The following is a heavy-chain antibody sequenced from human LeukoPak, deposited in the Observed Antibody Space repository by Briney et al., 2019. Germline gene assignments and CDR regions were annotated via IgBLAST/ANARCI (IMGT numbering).Heavy chain of an antibody. Sequence: PGGSLRLSCAASGFTFSSYAMHWVRQAPGKGPEWVAVISYDGSNKYYADSVKGRFTISRDNSKNTLYLQMNSLRAEDTAVYYCARDGSSGWYGYYYYMDVWGKGTTVTVSS. CDR3: ARDGSSGWYGYYYYMDV. CDR1: GFTFSSYA. CDR2: ISYDGSNK. D-gene: IGHD6-19*01. J-gene: IGHJ6*03. V-gene: IGHV3-30*04.